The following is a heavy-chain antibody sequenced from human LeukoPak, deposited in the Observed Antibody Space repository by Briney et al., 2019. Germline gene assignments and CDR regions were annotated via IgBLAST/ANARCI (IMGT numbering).Heavy chain of an antibody. D-gene: IGHD5-18*01. Sequence: GGSLRLSYAASGFTFSSYAMHWVRQAPGKGLEWVAVISYDGSNKYYADSVKGRFTISRDNSKNTLYLQMNSLRAEDTAVYYCARGAGYSYGADYWGQGTLVTVSS. CDR3: ARGAGYSYGADY. J-gene: IGHJ4*02. CDR1: GFTFSSYA. V-gene: IGHV3-30*04. CDR2: ISYDGSNK.